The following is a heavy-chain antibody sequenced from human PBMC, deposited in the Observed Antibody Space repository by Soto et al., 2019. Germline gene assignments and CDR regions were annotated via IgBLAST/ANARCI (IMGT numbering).Heavy chain of an antibody. V-gene: IGHV4-39*01. J-gene: IGHJ4*02. D-gene: IGHD4-17*01. CDR3: ADYGGNSVGLGLW. Sequence: QLQLQESGPGLVKPSETLSLTCTVSGGSISSSSYYRGWIRQPPGKGLEWIGSIYYSGSTYYNPSLKSRVTISVDTSKNQFSLKLSSVTAADTAVYYCADYGGNSVGLGLWWGQGTLVTVSS. CDR2: IYYSGST. CDR1: GGSISSSSYY.